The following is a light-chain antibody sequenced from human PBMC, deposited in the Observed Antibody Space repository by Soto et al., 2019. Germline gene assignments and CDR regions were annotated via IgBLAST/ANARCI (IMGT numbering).Light chain of an antibody. J-gene: IGKJ1*01. CDR2: LGS. CDR3: MQSLQTPWT. V-gene: IGKV2-28*01. CDR1: QTLLHSNGYNY. Sequence: DIVMTQSPLSLPVTPGEPASISCRSSQTLLHSNGYNYLDWYLQKTGQSPQLLISLGSDRASGVPDRFSGSGSGTDFTLQISRVEAEDVGVYYCMQSLQTPWTFGQGTNVGIK.